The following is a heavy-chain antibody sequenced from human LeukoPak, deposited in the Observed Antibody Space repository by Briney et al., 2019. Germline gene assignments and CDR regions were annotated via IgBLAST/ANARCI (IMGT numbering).Heavy chain of an antibody. V-gene: IGHV1-69*13. CDR3: AGGYDSSGYYGMDV. J-gene: IGHJ6*02. CDR1: GGTFSSYA. Sequence: SVKVSCKASGGTFSSYAISWVRQAPGQGLEWMGGIIPIFGTANYAQRFQGRVTITADESTSTAYMELSSLRSEDTAVYYCAGGYDSSGYYGMDVWGQGTTVTVSS. D-gene: IGHD3-22*01. CDR2: IIPIFGTA.